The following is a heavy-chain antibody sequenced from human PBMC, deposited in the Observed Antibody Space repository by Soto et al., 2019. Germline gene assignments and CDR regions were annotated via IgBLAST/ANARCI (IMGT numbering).Heavy chain of an antibody. CDR1: GFTFSRYA. D-gene: IGHD2-21*01. Sequence: QVLLVESGGGVVQPGTSLRLSCAASGFTFSRYAMHWVRQAPGRGLEWVGLISFDGGNKRYADSVKGRFTISRDNSRDTLYLQMNSLGAEDTAVYYCAKVVIALFDGYDIWGQGTLVTVSS. CDR2: ISFDGGNK. J-gene: IGHJ3*02. CDR3: AKVVIALFDGYDI. V-gene: IGHV3-30*18.